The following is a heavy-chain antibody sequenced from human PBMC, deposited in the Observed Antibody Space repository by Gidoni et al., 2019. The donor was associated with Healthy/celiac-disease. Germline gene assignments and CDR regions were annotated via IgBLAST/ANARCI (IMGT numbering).Heavy chain of an antibody. Sequence: QVQLQESGPGLVKPSETLSLTCTDSGGSISSYYWSWIRQPAGKGLEWIGRIYTSGSTNYNPSLKSRVTMSVDTSKNQFSLKLSSVTAADTAVYYCARDPSSSWYPYYYYGMDVWGQGTTVTVSS. V-gene: IGHV4-4*07. D-gene: IGHD6-13*01. CDR3: ARDPSSSWYPYYYYGMDV. J-gene: IGHJ6*02. CDR2: IYTSGST. CDR1: GGSISSYY.